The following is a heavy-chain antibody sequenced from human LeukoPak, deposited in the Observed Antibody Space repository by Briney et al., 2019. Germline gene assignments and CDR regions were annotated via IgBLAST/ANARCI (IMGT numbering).Heavy chain of an antibody. V-gene: IGHV3-30*04. J-gene: IGHJ6*03. CDR2: ISYDGSNK. Sequence: GRSLRLSCAASGFTFSSYAMHWVRQAPGKGLEWVAVISYDGSNKYYADSVKGRFTISRDNAKNSLYLQMNSLRAEDTALYYCARTRELLRDYYCYYMDVWGKGTTVTVSS. CDR3: ARTRELLRDYYCYYMDV. CDR1: GFTFSSYA. D-gene: IGHD1-26*01.